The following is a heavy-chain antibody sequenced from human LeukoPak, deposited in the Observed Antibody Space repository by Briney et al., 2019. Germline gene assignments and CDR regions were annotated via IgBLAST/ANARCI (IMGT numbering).Heavy chain of an antibody. D-gene: IGHD6-13*01. CDR1: GYGFTTYW. CDR2: IDPSDSYT. V-gene: IGHV5-10-1*01. Sequence: PGESLRISCKGSGYGFTTYWISWVRQIPGKGLEWMGRIDPSDSYTNYSPSFQGHVTISADKSFSTASLQWTSLKASDTAMYYCARHAKAYGSSCDYWGQGTLVTVSS. J-gene: IGHJ4*02. CDR3: ARHAKAYGSSCDY.